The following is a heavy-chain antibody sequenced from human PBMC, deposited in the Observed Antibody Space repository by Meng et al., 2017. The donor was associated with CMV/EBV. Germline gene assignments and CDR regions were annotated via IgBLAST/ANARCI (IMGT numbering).Heavy chain of an antibody. D-gene: IGHD2-15*01. J-gene: IGHJ4*02. Sequence: SETLSLTCTVSGYSISSGYYWGWIRQPPGKGLEWIGSIYHSGSTYYNPSLKSRVTISVDTSKNQFSLKLSSVTAADTAVYYCARDDCSGGSCYGYRGQGTLVTVSS. CDR2: IYHSGST. V-gene: IGHV4-38-2*02. CDR1: GYSISSGYY. CDR3: ARDDCSGGSCYGY.